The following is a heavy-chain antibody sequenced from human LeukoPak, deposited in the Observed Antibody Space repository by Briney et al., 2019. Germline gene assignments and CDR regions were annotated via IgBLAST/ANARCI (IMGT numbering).Heavy chain of an antibody. Sequence: PGGSLRLSCAASGFTFSSYSMNWVRQAPGKGLEWVSSISSSSSYIYYADSVKGRFTISRDNAKNSLYLKMNSLRAEDTAVYYCARDKQAAFDYWGQGTLVTVSS. CDR2: ISSSSSYI. D-gene: IGHD2-15*01. CDR3: ARDKQAAFDY. J-gene: IGHJ4*02. V-gene: IGHV3-21*01. CDR1: GFTFSSYS.